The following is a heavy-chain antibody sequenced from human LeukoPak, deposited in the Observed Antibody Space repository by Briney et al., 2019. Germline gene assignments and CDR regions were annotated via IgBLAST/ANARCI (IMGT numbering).Heavy chain of an antibody. CDR2: IYYSGST. CDR3: ARSLTYYYYGMDV. Sequence: SETLSLTCTVSGGSISSYYWSWFRPPPGKGLEWIGYIYYSGSTNYNPSLKSRVTISVDTSKNQFSLKLSSVTAADTAVYYCARSLTYYYYGMDVWGQGTTVTVSS. CDR1: GGSISSYY. J-gene: IGHJ6*02. D-gene: IGHD7-27*01. V-gene: IGHV4-59*08.